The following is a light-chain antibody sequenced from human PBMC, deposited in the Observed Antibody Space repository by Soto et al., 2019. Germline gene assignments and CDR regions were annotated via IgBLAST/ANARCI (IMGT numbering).Light chain of an antibody. Sequence: DIQMTQSPSTLSASVGDRVTITCRASQSISSWLAWYQQKPGKAPKLLIYQASSLESGVTSRFSGSGSGTEFTLTISSLQPDDFATYYGQQYNSLLTFGQGTKVEIK. CDR3: QQYNSLLT. CDR2: QAS. V-gene: IGKV1-5*03. CDR1: QSISSW. J-gene: IGKJ1*01.